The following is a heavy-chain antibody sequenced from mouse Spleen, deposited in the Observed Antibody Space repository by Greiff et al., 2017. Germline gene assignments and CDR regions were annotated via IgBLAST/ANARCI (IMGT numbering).Heavy chain of an antibody. V-gene: IGHV5-9-1*02. D-gene: IGHD1-1*01. J-gene: IGHJ1*03. Sequence: EVMLVESGEGLVKPGGSLKLSCAASGFTFSSYAMSWVRQTPEKRLEWVAYISSGGDYIYYADTVKGRFTISRDNARNTLYLQMSSLKSEDTAMYYCTRVDYYGSSYVWYFDVWGTGTTVTVSS. CDR3: TRVDYYGSSYVWYFDV. CDR1: GFTFSSYA. CDR2: ISSGGDYI.